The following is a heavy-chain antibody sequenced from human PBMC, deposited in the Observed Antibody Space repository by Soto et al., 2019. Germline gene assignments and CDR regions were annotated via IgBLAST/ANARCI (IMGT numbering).Heavy chain of an antibody. D-gene: IGHD6-13*01. J-gene: IGHJ6*01. CDR2: ISAYSGNT. CDR3: ARDRGQQLVSDSYYYYGMDV. Sequence: GASVKVSCKASGYTFTSYGISCVRQAPGQGLEWMGWISAYSGNTNYAQKLQGRVTMTTHTSTSTAYMELRSLRSDDTAVYYCARDRGQQLVSDSYYYYGMDVWGQGTTVTLSS. CDR1: GYTFTSYG. V-gene: IGHV1-18*01.